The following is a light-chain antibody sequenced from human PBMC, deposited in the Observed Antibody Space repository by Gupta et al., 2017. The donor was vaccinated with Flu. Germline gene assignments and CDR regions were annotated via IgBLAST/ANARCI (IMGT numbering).Light chain of an antibody. J-gene: IGLJ1*01. Sequence: SYELTQPPSVSVSPGQTASITCSGDKLGDKYACWYQQKPGQSPVLVIYQDSKRPSGIPERVSGANSGTTATLTISGTQAMDESYYYCQEWDSSPDVFGTGTKVTVL. CDR2: QDS. CDR1: KLGDKY. V-gene: IGLV3-1*01. CDR3: QEWDSSPDV.